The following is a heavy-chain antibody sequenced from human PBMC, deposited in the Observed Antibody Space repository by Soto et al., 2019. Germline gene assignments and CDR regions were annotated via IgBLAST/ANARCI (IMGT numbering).Heavy chain of an antibody. CDR3: ARGRHKRGQLPRCPDF. CDR2: MNPDSGNT. D-gene: IGHD6-13*01. Sequence: QVQLVQSGAEVKKPGASVKVSCKASGYTFTSYDINWVRQATGQGLEWMGWMNPDSGNTGYIQKFQGRVTMTRNTSISTAYLELSSLRSEDTAVYYCARGRHKRGQLPRCPDFWGQGTLVSVSS. J-gene: IGHJ4*02. V-gene: IGHV1-8*01. CDR1: GYTFTSYD.